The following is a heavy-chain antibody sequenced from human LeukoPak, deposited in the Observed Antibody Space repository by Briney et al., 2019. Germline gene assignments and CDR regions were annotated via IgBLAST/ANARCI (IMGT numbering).Heavy chain of an antibody. J-gene: IGHJ3*02. CDR1: GFTFDDYA. D-gene: IGHD6-13*01. V-gene: IGHV3-9*01. CDR3: AKATGYSSSWDAFDI. CDR2: ISWNSGSI. Sequence: GRSLRLSCAASGFTFDDYAMHWVRQAPGKGLEWVSGISWNSGSIGCADSVKGRFTISRDNAKNSLYLQMNSLRAEDTALYYCAKATGYSSSWDAFDIWGQGTMVTVSS.